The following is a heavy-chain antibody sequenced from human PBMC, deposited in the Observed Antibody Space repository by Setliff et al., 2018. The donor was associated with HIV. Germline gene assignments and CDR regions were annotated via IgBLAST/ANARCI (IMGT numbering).Heavy chain of an antibody. CDR1: GYTFSNYG. CDR2: ISPYNGNT. J-gene: IGHJ4*02. D-gene: IGHD3-16*01. Sequence: EASVKVSCKASGYTFSNYGISWVRQAPGQGLEWMGWISPYNGNTNYVQKLQGRVTITTDTSTSTAYMELRSLRSDDTAVYYCARDWAYRPDSWGQGTLVTVSS. CDR3: ARDWAYRPDS. V-gene: IGHV1-18*01.